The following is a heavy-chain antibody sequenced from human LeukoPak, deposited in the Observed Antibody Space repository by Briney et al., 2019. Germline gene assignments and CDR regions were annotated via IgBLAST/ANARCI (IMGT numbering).Heavy chain of an antibody. J-gene: IGHJ4*02. D-gene: IGHD2-15*01. V-gene: IGHV4-59*12. CDR3: ARDFEEDIPGY. CDR2: IYYSGST. CDR1: GGSISSYY. Sequence: SETLSLTCTVSGGSISSYYWSWIRQPPGKGLEWIGYIYYSGSTNYNPSLKSRVTISVDTSKNQFSLKLSSVTAADTAVYYCARDFEEDIPGYWGQGTLVTVSS.